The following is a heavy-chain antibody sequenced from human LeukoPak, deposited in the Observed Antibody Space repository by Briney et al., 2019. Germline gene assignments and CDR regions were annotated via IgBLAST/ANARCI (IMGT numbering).Heavy chain of an antibody. CDR3: ARDLVVVVPAAPPDAFDI. D-gene: IGHD2-2*01. CDR2: INPNSGGT. Sequence: AASVKVSCKASGYTFTGYYMHWVRQAPGHGLEWMGWINPNSGGTNYAQKFQGRVTMTRDTSISTAYMELRRLRSDDTAVYYCARDLVVVVPAAPPDAFDIWGQGTMATVSS. J-gene: IGHJ3*02. CDR1: GYTFTGYY. V-gene: IGHV1-2*02.